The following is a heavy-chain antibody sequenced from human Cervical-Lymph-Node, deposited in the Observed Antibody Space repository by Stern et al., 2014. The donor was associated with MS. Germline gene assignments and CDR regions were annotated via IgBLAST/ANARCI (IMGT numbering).Heavy chain of an antibody. CDR3: MRGRGLGYCTTTACYDF. V-gene: IGHV1-8*01. CDR2: INPNSGNT. D-gene: IGHD2-2*01. CDR1: GYTFTSYD. J-gene: IGHJ4*02. Sequence: VQLVESGAEVKKPGASVKVSCKASGYTFTSYDINWVRQATGQGLEWMGWINPNSGNTGYAQKFQGRVTMTRNTSISTAYMELNSLRSEDSAVYYCMRGRGLGYCTTTACYDFWGQGTLVTVSS.